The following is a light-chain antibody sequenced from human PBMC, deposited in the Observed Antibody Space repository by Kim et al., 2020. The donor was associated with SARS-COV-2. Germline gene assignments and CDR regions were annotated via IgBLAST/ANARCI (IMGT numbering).Light chain of an antibody. J-gene: IGLJ2*01. CDR3: CSYAGRYTWI. CDR2: DVT. Sequence: GHSVTICFTGTSSDVGRYNPVSGYQQHPGKAPQLMISDVTDRPSGVPDRFSGFKSGNTASLTISGLQAEDEADYYCCSYAGRYTWIFGGGTQLTVL. CDR1: SSDVGRYNP. V-gene: IGLV2-11*03.